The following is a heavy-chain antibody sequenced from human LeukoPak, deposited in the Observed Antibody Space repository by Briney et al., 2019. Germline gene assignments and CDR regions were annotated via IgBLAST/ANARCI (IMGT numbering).Heavy chain of an antibody. D-gene: IGHD1-26*01. CDR1: GFTFSSYA. J-gene: IGHJ4*02. V-gene: IGHV3-33*08. CDR3: ARDQDSGSYFDY. Sequence: PGGSLRLSCAASGFTFSSYAMSWVRQAPGKGLEWVAVIWYDGNNKYYADSVKGRFTISRDNSKNTLYLQMNSLRAEDTAVYYCARDQDSGSYFDYWGQGTLVTVSS. CDR2: IWYDGNNK.